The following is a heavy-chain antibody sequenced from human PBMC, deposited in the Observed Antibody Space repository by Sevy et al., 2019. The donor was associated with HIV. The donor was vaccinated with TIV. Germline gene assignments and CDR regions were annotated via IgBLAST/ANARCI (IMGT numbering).Heavy chain of an antibody. D-gene: IGHD2-21*02. CDR3: AGVWLLASFWFDP. J-gene: IGHJ5*02. CDR1: GGSISSGGYY. Sequence: LRLSCTVSGGSISSGGYYWSWIRQHPGKGLEWIGYIYYSGSTYYNPSLKSRVTISVDTSKNQFSLKLSSVTAADTAVYYCAGVWLLASFWFDPWGQGTLVTVSS. CDR2: IYYSGST. V-gene: IGHV4-31*03.